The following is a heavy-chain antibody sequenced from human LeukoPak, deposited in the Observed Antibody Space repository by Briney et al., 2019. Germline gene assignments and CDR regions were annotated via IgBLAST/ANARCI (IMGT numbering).Heavy chain of an antibody. CDR3: ARDSISGSYPTGDAFDI. D-gene: IGHD1-26*01. CDR2: ISAYNGNT. CDR1: GYTFTSYG. J-gene: IGHJ3*02. Sequence: GASVKVSYKASGYTFTSYGISGVRQAPGQGLEWMGWISAYNGNTNYAQKLQGRVTMTTDTSTSTAYMELRSLRSDDTAVYYCARDSISGSYPTGDAFDIWGQGTMVTVSS. V-gene: IGHV1-18*01.